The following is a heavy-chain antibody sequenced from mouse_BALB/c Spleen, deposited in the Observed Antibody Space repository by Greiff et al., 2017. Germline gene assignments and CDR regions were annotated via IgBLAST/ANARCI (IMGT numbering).Heavy chain of an antibody. CDR1: GFTFSNYW. V-gene: IGHV6-6*02. CDR3: TRDGYDYFDY. J-gene: IGHJ2*01. D-gene: IGHD2-2*01. Sequence: EVQGVESGGGLVQPGGSMKLSCVASGFTFSNYWMNWVRQSPEKGLEWVAEIRLKSNNYATNYAESVKGRFTISRDDSKSSVYLQMNNLRAEDTSIYYCTRDGYDYFDYWGQGTTLTVSS. CDR2: IRLKSNNYAT.